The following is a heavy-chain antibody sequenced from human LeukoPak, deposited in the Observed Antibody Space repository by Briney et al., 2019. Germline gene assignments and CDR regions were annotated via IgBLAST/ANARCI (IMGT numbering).Heavy chain of an antibody. CDR1: GGSISTYY. CDR2: VYYSGIT. CDR3: ARDYDSSGYYWS. J-gene: IGHJ1*01. V-gene: IGHV4-59*01. D-gene: IGHD3-22*01. Sequence: SETLSLTCPVSGGSISTYYCSWIRQPPGKRLEWIGYVYYSGITSYNPSLKSRVTISVDTSKNQFSLNVSSVTAADTAVYYCARDYDSSGYYWSWGQGALVTVSS.